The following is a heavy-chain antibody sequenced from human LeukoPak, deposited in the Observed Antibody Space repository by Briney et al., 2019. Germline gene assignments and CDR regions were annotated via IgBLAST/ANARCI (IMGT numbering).Heavy chain of an antibody. CDR2: ISWDSGYI. D-gene: IGHD2-15*01. CDR1: GFTFDDYA. J-gene: IGHJ4*02. CDR3: ARGAEDIVFYFDH. V-gene: IGHV3-9*01. Sequence: GRSLRLSCAASGFTFDDYAMHWVRQAPGKGLEWVSGISWDSGYIGYADSVKGRFTISRDNAKNSLYLQMNSLRAEDTAVYYCARGAEDIVFYFDHWGQGTLVTVSS.